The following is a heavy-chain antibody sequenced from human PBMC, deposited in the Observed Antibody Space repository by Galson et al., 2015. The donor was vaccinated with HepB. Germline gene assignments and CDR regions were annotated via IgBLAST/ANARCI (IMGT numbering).Heavy chain of an antibody. CDR3: ARDRDWDYYFEY. D-gene: IGHD1-7*01. J-gene: IGHJ4*02. CDR1: GDSVSTNSVT. CDR2: TYYRSKWFN. Sequence: CAISGDSVSTNSVTWNWIRQSPSRGLEWLGRTYYRSKWFNDYAVSVKNRITINPDTSKNQFFLQLKSVSPEDTAVYYCARDRDWDYYFEYWGQGTLVTVSS. V-gene: IGHV6-1*01.